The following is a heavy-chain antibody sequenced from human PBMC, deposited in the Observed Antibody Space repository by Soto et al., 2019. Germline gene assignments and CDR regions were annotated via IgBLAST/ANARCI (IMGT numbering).Heavy chain of an antibody. CDR2: IIPIPDIT. J-gene: IGHJ3*01. V-gene: IGHV1-69*08. Sequence: QVQLVQSGAEVRKPGSSVKVSCKAPGGTFSTYIISWVRQAPGQGLEWMGRIIPIPDITNYAQKFQGRVTVTADSSTSTAYMELTSLKSEDTDGYYCARDRITTRGDAFDLWGQGTMVTVSS. D-gene: IGHD3-3*01. CDR1: GGTFSTYI. CDR3: ARDRITTRGDAFDL.